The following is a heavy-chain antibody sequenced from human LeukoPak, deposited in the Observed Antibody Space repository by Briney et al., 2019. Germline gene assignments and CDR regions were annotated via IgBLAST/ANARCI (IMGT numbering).Heavy chain of an antibody. J-gene: IGHJ4*02. CDR1: GFTFSSYE. V-gene: IGHV3-48*03. Sequence: GGSLRPSCAASGFTFSSYEMNWVRQAPGKGLEWVSYISSSGSTIYYADSVKGRFTISRDNAKNSLYLQMNSLRAEDTAVYYCARDLAVAATGPGVYWGQGTLVTVSS. D-gene: IGHD6-19*01. CDR3: ARDLAVAATGPGVY. CDR2: ISSSGSTI.